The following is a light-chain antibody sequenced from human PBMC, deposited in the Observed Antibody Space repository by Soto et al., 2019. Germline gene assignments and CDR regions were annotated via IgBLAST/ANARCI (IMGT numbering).Light chain of an antibody. J-gene: IGKJ1*01. CDR3: QQTYRTPWT. CDR1: QSVSSY. Sequence: DIQMTQSPSSLSASVGDRVTITCRASQSVSSYLNWYQQKPGKAPKLLIYAASSLQSGVPSRFSGSGSGPDFTLTISSLQPEDFATYYCQQTYRTPWTFGQGTKVAIK. CDR2: AAS. V-gene: IGKV1-39*01.